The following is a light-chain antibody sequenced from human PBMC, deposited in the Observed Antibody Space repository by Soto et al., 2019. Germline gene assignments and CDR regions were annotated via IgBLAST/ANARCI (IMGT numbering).Light chain of an antibody. J-gene: IGKJ2*01. CDR2: GAS. Sequence: EIVLTQSPGTLSLSPGERATLSCRDSRSISSSYLAWYQQKPGQAPRLLIYGASSRATGIPDRFSGSGSGTDFTLTISRPEPEDFAVYYCQRYGSSPPYTFGQGTKLEIK. CDR1: RSISSSY. CDR3: QRYGSSPPYT. V-gene: IGKV3-20*01.